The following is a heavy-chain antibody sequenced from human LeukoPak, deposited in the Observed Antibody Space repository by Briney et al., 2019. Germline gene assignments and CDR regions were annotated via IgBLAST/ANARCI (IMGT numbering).Heavy chain of an antibody. CDR2: ISSSSSYI. V-gene: IGHV3-21*01. Sequence: GGSLRLSCAASGFTFSSYSMHWVRQAPGKGLEWVSSISSSSSYIYYADSVKGRFTIFRDNAKNSLHLQMNSLRAEDTAVYYCAREVDTAMVLYYFDYWGQGTLVTVSS. CDR1: GFTFSSYS. CDR3: AREVDTAMVLYYFDY. D-gene: IGHD5-18*01. J-gene: IGHJ4*02.